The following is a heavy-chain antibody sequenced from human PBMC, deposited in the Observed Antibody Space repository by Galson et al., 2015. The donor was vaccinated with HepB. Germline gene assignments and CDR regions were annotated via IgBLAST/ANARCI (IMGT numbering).Heavy chain of an antibody. CDR2: IRSKAYGGTT. V-gene: IGHV3-49*03. J-gene: IGHJ4*02. CDR3: TRGVGVRGVKGYYFDY. D-gene: IGHD3-10*01. Sequence: SLRLSCAASGFTFGDYAMSWFRQAPGKGLEWVGFIRSKAYGGTTEYAASVKGRFTISRDDSKSIAYLQRNSLKTEDTAVYYCTRGVGVRGVKGYYFDYWGQGTLVTVSS. CDR1: GFTFGDYA.